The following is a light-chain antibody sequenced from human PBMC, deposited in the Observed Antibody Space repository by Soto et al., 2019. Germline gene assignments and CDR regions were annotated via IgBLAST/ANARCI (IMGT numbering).Light chain of an antibody. V-gene: IGKV3-20*01. CDR1: QXVXXSY. CDR2: GAS. Sequence: EIVXXXSPGXXXLXPGEXXXXXXXXSQXVXXSYLAWYQQKPGQAPRLLIYGASSRATGIPDRFSGSGSGTDFTLTISRLEPEDFAVYYCQQYGSSPRTFGQGTKVEIK. CDR3: QQYGSSPRT. J-gene: IGKJ1*01.